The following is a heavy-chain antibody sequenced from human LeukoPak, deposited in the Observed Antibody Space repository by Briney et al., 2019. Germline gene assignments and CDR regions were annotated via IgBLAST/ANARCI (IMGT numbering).Heavy chain of an antibody. Sequence: GATVTVSCKASGYTFTSYDINWVRQATGQGLEWMGWMNPNSGNTGYAQKFQGRVTITRNTSISTAYMELSSLRSEDTAVYYCARGNPHQDSSSEYVYWGQGTLVTVSS. CDR2: MNPNSGNT. J-gene: IGHJ4*02. CDR1: GYTFTSYD. V-gene: IGHV1-8*01. CDR3: ARGNPHQDSSSEYVY. D-gene: IGHD6-6*01.